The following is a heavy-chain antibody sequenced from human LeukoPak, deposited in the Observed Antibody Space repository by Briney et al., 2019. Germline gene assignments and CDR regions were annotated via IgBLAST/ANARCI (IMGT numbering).Heavy chain of an antibody. CDR2: IRYGGGNK. Sequence: QPGGSLRLSCVASGFTFSSYGMHWVRQAPGKGLEWVAFIRYGGGNKYYADSVKGRFTISRDNSKNTLYLQMNSLRGEDTAVYYRATAGPSYCSGGRCSPYYFASWGQGALVTVSS. CDR1: GFTFSSYG. D-gene: IGHD2-15*01. V-gene: IGHV3-30*02. J-gene: IGHJ4*02. CDR3: ATAGPSYCSGGRCSPYYFAS.